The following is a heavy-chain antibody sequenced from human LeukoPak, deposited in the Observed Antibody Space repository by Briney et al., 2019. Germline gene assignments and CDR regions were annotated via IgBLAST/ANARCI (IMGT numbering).Heavy chain of an antibody. CDR1: GFTFSRYS. J-gene: IGHJ3*02. CDR2: ISSTGGNT. CDR3: VTGDYGSGSPSEAFDN. V-gene: IGHV3-64D*06. Sequence: VGSLRLSCSASGFTFSRYSMHCVRQAPGKGLEYVSAISSTGGNTYDADSVKGRFTLSRDNSKNTLYLQMSSLRAQDTAVYYCVTGDYGSGSPSEAFDNWGQGTMVTVSS. D-gene: IGHD3-10*01.